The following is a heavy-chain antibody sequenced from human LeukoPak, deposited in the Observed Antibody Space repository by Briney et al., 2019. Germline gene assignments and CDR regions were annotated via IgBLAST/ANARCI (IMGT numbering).Heavy chain of an antibody. V-gene: IGHV1-69*04. CDR3: ARARYDSSGSPSTYYYYGMDV. Sequence: ASVKVSCKASGGTFSSYAISWVRQAPGQGLEWMGRIIPILGIANYAQKFQGRVTITADKSTSTAYMELSSLRSEDTAVYYCARARYDSSGSPSTYYYYGMDVWGQGTTVTVSS. J-gene: IGHJ6*02. CDR1: GGTFSSYA. D-gene: IGHD3-22*01. CDR2: IIPILGIA.